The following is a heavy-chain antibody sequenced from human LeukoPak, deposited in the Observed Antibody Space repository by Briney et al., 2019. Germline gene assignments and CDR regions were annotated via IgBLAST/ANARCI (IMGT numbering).Heavy chain of an antibody. CDR2: IGVGSTDT. Sequence: GGSLRLSCEASGFTFSNYVMTWVRQAPGKGLEWVSTIGVGSTDTHYADSVKGRFSISRDNSKNKLYLQMNSLRAEDTAVYYCARYYHASGRRRWFVPWGQGTLVTVSS. CDR1: GFTFSNYV. V-gene: IGHV3-23*01. D-gene: IGHD3-10*01. J-gene: IGHJ5*02. CDR3: ARYYHASGRRRWFVP.